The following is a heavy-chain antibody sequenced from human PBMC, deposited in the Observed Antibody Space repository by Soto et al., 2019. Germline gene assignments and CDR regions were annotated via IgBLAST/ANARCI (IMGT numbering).Heavy chain of an antibody. CDR1: GGTFSSYT. CDR3: AREARSCSGGSCYWPSAPGVQYDY. V-gene: IGHV1-69*04. CDR2: IIPILGIA. J-gene: IGHJ4*02. D-gene: IGHD2-15*01. Sequence: SVKVSCKASGGTFSSYTISWVRQAPGQGLEWMGRIIPILGIANYAQKFQGRVTITADKSTSTAYMELSSLRSEDTAVYYCAREARSCSGGSCYWPSAPGVQYDYWGQGTLVTVSS.